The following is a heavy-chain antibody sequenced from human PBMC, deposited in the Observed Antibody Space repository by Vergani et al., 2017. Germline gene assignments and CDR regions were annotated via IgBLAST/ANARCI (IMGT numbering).Heavy chain of an antibody. CDR3: TTGVEYYDFWSGYYSPYYFDY. CDR1: GFTFSTYA. CDR2: ITGSGGST. D-gene: IGHD3-3*01. V-gene: IGHV3-23*01. J-gene: IGHJ4*02. Sequence: EVQLLESGGGLVQPGGSLRLSCAASGFTFSTYAMSWVRQAPGKGLEWVSAITGSGGSTHYADSVKGRFTVSRDSSKNTLYLQMNSLKTEDTAVYYCTTGVEYYDFWSGYYSPYYFDYWGQGTLVTVSS.